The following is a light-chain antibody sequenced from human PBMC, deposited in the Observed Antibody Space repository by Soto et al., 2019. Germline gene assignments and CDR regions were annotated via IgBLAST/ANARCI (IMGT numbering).Light chain of an antibody. CDR1: QSVSSTY. V-gene: IGKV3-20*01. CDR3: QQYGSLT. J-gene: IGKJ4*01. Sequence: EIVLTQSPGTLSSSPGERATLACRASQSVSSTYLAWYQQKPGQAPRLLIYGASSRATGIPDRFSGSGSGTDFTLTISRLEPEDFAVYYCQQYGSLTFGGGTKVDIK. CDR2: GAS.